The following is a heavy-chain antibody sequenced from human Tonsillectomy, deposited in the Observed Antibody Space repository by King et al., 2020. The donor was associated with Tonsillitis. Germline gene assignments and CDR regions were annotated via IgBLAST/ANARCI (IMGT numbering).Heavy chain of an antibody. CDR2: INHSGST. Sequence: VQLQQWGAGLLKPSETLSLTCAVYGGSFSGYFWSWIRQSPGKGLEWIGEINHSGSTNYHPSLKSRVTISIDTSKSQFSLNLSSVTAADTAVYYCAGGDFDPWGQGTLVTVSS. CDR3: AGGDFDP. V-gene: IGHV4-34*01. CDR1: GGSFSGYF. J-gene: IGHJ5*02.